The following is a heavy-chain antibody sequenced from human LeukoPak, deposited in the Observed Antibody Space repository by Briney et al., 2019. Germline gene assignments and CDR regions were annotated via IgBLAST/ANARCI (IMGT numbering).Heavy chain of an antibody. CDR2: IKRDGSDK. CDR1: GFTFSTYW. CDR3: TRDTTPLDRVDAYDV. D-gene: IGHD1-26*01. V-gene: IGHV3-7*04. J-gene: IGHJ3*01. Sequence: PRGSLRLSCVASGFTFSTYWMSWFRQAPGKGLEWVANIKRDGSDKHYTDSVEGRFTLSRVNAKNLLFLQMFSLRGDDTTIYYCTRDTTPLDRVDAYDVWGQGTMVTVSS.